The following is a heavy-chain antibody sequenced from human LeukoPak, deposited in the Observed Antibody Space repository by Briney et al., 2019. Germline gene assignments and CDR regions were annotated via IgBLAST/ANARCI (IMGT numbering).Heavy chain of an antibody. D-gene: IGHD5-12*01. CDR1: GTSISSISYY. CDR2: IYYSGTT. CDR3: ARVGGYSGYDFLIYSPFDY. V-gene: IGHV4-39*07. J-gene: IGHJ4*02. Sequence: PSETLSLACTVSGTSISSISYYWGGIRQPPGKGVERIGSIYYSGTTYYNPSLKSRVAISVDKSKNQFSLKLSSVTAADTAVYYCARVGGYSGYDFLIYSPFDYWGQGTLVTVSS.